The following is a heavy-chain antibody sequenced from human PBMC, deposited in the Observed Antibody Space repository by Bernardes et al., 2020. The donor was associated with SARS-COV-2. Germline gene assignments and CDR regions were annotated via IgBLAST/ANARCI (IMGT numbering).Heavy chain of an antibody. V-gene: IGHV3-33*01. Sequence: GGSLRLSCAASGFTFSSYGMHWVRQAPGKGLEWVAVIWSDGINRYYADSVKGRFAISRDNSKNTLYLQMNSLRAEDTAVYYCARGFYTTNVDYWGQGTLVTVS. CDR3: ARGFYTTNVDY. D-gene: IGHD3-3*01. J-gene: IGHJ4*02. CDR2: IWSDGINR. CDR1: GFTFSSYG.